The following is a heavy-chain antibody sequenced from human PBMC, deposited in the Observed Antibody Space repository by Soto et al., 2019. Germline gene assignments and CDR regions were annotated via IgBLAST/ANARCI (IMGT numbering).Heavy chain of an antibody. Sequence: QVQLVQCGAEEKKPGASVKGSCKASGYSCTNYAMHWVRQAHGQRLEWMGWINAGNGNTKYSQKFQGRVTITRDPSASSAYVELSSLRFEDTAMYYCARGYDCRGGMDVWGQGTTVTVSS. J-gene: IGHJ6*02. V-gene: IGHV1-3*05. CDR3: ARGYDCRGGMDV. CDR2: INAGNGNT. CDR1: GYSCTNYA. D-gene: IGHD3-10*01.